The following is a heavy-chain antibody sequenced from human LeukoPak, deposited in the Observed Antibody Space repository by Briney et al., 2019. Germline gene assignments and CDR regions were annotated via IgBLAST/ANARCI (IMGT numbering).Heavy chain of an antibody. Sequence: GGSLRLSCAASRFTFSSYAMSWVRQAPGKGLEWVSAISGSGGSTYYADSVKGRFTISRDNSKNTLYLQMNSLRAEDTAVYYCAKVDNYYGSGSYSYWGQGTLVTISS. CDR3: AKVDNYYGSGSYSY. D-gene: IGHD3-10*01. V-gene: IGHV3-23*01. CDR1: RFTFSSYA. J-gene: IGHJ4*02. CDR2: ISGSGGST.